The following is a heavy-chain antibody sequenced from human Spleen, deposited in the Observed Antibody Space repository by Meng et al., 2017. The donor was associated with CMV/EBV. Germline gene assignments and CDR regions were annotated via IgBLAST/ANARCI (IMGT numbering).Heavy chain of an antibody. V-gene: IGHV3-53*01. Sequence: GESLKISCAASGFTVSSNYMSWVRQAPGKGLEWVSVIYIDGNTHYADSVRGRFTISRDNSKNTLYLQMNSLRVEDTAVYYCARDFWSGYWSWGQGTLVTVSS. CDR1: GFTVSSNY. D-gene: IGHD3-3*01. CDR2: IYIDGNT. J-gene: IGHJ5*02. CDR3: ARDFWSGYWS.